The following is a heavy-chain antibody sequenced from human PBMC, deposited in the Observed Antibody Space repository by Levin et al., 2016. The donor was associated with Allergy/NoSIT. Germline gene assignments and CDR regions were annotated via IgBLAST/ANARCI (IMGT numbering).Heavy chain of an antibody. V-gene: IGHV4-34*01. CDR1: GGSFSGYY. D-gene: IGHD6-13*01. CDR2: INHSGST. Sequence: SETLSLTCAVYGGSFSGYYWSWIRQPPGKGLEWIGEINHSGSTNYNPSLKSRVTISVDTSKNQFSLKLSSVTAADTAVYYCARAHDVSSSWQRYTTNWFDPWGQGTLVTVSS. CDR3: ARAHDVSSSWQRYTTNWFDP. J-gene: IGHJ5*02.